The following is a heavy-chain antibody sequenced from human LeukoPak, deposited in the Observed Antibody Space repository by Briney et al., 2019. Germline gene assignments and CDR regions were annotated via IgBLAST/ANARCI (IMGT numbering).Heavy chain of an antibody. D-gene: IGHD6-13*01. CDR2: IQDSVTSY. V-gene: IGHV4-59*01. CDR3: VRSPQLDP. CDR1: GGSIGSYY. Sequence: SETLSLTYTVSGGSIGSYYWSWVRQPPGKGLEWIGYIQDSVTSYTDNPSLQSRVTISVDTSKNQFSLTVTSVTAADTAVYYCVRSPQLDPWGQGILVTVSS. J-gene: IGHJ5*02.